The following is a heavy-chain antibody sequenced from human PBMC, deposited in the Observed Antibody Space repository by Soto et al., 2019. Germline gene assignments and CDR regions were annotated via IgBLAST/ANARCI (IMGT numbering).Heavy chain of an antibody. V-gene: IGHV4-34*02. D-gene: IGHD4-4*01. CDR1: GGSFCGYF. J-gene: IGHJ4*02. CDR2: ISHSGSR. CDR3: ARGLAYDRPVTVAEPFDS. Sequence: QVQLQQWGAGLLKASETLSLTCVVSGGSFCGYFWTWIRQSQGRGLEWIGEISHSGSRNYNPAFQSRVITSVNSSKHHVSLKLSSVTAADSATYFCARGLAYDRPVTVAEPFDSWGQGTLVTVSS.